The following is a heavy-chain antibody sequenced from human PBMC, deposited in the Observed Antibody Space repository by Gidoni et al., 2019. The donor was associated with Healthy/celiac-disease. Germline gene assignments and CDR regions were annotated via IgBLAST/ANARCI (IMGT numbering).Heavy chain of an antibody. Sequence: QVQLVQSGAEVKKPGPSAKVSCKASGGTFSSYAISWVRQAPGQGLEWMGRIIPILGIANYAQKFQGRVTITADKSTSTAYMELSSLRSEDTAVYYCARGPTVTMAPLDYWGQGTLVTVSS. V-gene: IGHV1-69*04. D-gene: IGHD4-4*01. CDR2: IIPILGIA. CDR1: GGTFSSYA. J-gene: IGHJ4*02. CDR3: ARGPTVTMAPLDY.